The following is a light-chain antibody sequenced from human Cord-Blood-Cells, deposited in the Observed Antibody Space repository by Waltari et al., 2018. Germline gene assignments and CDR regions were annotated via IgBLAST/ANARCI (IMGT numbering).Light chain of an antibody. J-gene: IGKJ5*01. CDR3: QQYDNRPIT. CDR2: DAS. V-gene: IGKV1-33*01. CDR1: QDISNY. Sequence: DIQMTQSPSPLSASVGDRVTITCQASQDISNYLNWYQQKPGKAPKLLIYDASNMETGDPARFSGGGAGTDFTFTISNLQPEDSATYYCQQYDNRPITFGQGTRLEIK.